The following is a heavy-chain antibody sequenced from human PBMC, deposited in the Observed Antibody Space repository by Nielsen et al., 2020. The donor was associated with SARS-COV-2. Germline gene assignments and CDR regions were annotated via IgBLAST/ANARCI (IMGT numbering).Heavy chain of an antibody. CDR1: GFTFSSTW. CDR2: INPSGSGT. CDR3: ARGDSSTEYYYYYYGMDV. Sequence: GESLKISCSASGFTFSSTWMDWVRQAPGQGLVWVSRINPSGSGTAYADSVKGRFAVSRDNAENTVVLQIHSLRVEDTAVYYCARGDSSTEYYYYYYGMDVWGQGTTVTVSS. J-gene: IGHJ6*02. V-gene: IGHV3-74*01. D-gene: IGHD2-2*01.